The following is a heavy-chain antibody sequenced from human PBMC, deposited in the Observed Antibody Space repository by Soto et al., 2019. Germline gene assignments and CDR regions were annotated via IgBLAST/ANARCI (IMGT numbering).Heavy chain of an antibody. D-gene: IGHD6-6*01. CDR1: GFTFSSYA. CDR2: ISGSDDST. J-gene: IGHJ4*02. V-gene: IGHV3-23*01. CDR3: AKRSSSSTFDY. Sequence: EVQLLESGGGLVQPGESLRLSCAASGFTFSSYAMSWVRQAPGTGLEWVSVISGSDDSTYYADSVKGRFTISRDNSKNMLYLQTTSLRSEDTDVYYCAKRSSSSTFDYWGQGTLVTVSS.